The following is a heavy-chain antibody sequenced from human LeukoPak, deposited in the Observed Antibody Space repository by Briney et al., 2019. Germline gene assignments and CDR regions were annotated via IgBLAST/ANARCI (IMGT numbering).Heavy chain of an antibody. V-gene: IGHV3-23*01. D-gene: IGHD2-2*01. CDR2: ISASDDTT. CDR3: AMRLYCSTTTCYGFDY. J-gene: IGHJ4*02. Sequence: GGSLRLSCAASGFTFSSYAMSWVRRAPGKGLEWVSAISASDDTTYYADSVKGRFTISRDNSKNTLYLQMNSLRAEDTAVYYCAMRLYCSTTTCYGFDYWGQGTLVTVSS. CDR1: GFTFSSYA.